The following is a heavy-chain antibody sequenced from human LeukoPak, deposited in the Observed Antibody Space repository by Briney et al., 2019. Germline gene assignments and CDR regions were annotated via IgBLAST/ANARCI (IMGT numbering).Heavy chain of an antibody. CDR2: IIPIFGTA. CDR1: GGTFSSYA. Sequence: SVKVSCKASGGTFSSYAISWVRQAPGQGLEWMGGIIPIFGTANYAQKFQGGVTITADESTSTAYMELSSLRSEDTAVYYCARGGYSGYDVYYFDYWGQGTLVTVSS. CDR3: ARGGYSGYDVYYFDY. J-gene: IGHJ4*02. D-gene: IGHD5-12*01. V-gene: IGHV1-69*01.